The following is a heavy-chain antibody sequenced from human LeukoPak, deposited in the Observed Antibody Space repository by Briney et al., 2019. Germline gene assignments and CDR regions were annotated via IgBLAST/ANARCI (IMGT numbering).Heavy chain of an antibody. CDR2: INPNSGGT. Sequence: ASVKVSCKASVYTFTGYYMHWVRQAPGQGREWMGWINPNSGGTNYAQKFQGRVTMTRDTSISTAYMELSRLRSDDTAVYYCARDRCSGGSCYFDYWGQGTLVTVSS. CDR1: VYTFTGYY. J-gene: IGHJ4*02. V-gene: IGHV1-2*02. D-gene: IGHD2-15*01. CDR3: ARDRCSGGSCYFDY.